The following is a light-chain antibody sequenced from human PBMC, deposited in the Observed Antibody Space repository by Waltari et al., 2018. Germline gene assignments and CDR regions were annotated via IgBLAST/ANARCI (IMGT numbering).Light chain of an antibody. CDR1: QSVSRT. V-gene: IGKV3-20*01. Sequence: EIVLTQSPGTLSLSPGERATLYCRASQSVSRTLAWYQQKPGQAPRLLIYGASSRSTGSPDRFRGSGSGTDFSLTICRLEPEDFAVYYCQHYVRLPATFGQGTKVEIK. CDR2: GAS. CDR3: QHYVRLPAT. J-gene: IGKJ1*01.